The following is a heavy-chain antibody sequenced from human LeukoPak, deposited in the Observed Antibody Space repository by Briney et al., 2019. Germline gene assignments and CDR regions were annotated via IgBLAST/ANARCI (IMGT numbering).Heavy chain of an antibody. CDR1: GGSISSSTYY. Sequence: PSETLSLTCTVSGGSISSSTYYWGWIRQPPGKGLEWIGSIFYSGSTYYNPSLKSRVTISVDTSKNQFSLKLTSVTAADTAVFYCARLALVTTTFDYWGQGTLVTVSS. V-gene: IGHV4-39*01. CDR2: IFYSGST. D-gene: IGHD1-14*01. J-gene: IGHJ4*02. CDR3: ARLALVTTTFDY.